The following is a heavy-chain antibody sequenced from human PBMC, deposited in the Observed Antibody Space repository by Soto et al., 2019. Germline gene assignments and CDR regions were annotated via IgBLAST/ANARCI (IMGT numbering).Heavy chain of an antibody. Sequence: PSETLSLTCPVSGSSISVHSYYWTWVRQPPGKGLEWIGEIYHSGVTNYNPSLKSRVTISVDKSKNQFSLKLSSLTAADTAVYYCARISAYHFDYWGQGTLVTVSS. D-gene: IGHD3-16*01. CDR2: IYHSGVT. CDR3: ARISAYHFDY. J-gene: IGHJ4*02. V-gene: IGHV4-39*07. CDR1: GSSISVHSYY.